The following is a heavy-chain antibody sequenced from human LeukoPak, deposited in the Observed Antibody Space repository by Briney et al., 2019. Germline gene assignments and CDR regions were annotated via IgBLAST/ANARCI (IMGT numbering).Heavy chain of an antibody. CDR2: IYYSGST. J-gene: IGHJ5*02. CDR1: GASISSYY. D-gene: IGHD3-22*01. Sequence: PSETLSLTCTVSGASISSYYWSWIRQPPGKGLEWIGYIYYSGSTNYNPSLKSRVTISVDTSKNQFSLMLSSVAAADTAVYYCARHTYYYDSIGYYYQPWGQGTLVTVSS. CDR3: ARHTYYYDSIGYYYQP. V-gene: IGHV4-59*01.